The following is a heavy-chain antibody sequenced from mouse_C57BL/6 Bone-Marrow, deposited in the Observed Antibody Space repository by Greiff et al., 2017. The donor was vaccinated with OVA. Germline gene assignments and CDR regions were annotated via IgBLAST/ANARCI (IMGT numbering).Heavy chain of an antibody. J-gene: IGHJ1*03. CDR2: IHPNSGST. CDR3: SKGYWYFDV. V-gene: IGHV1-64*01. CDR1: GYTFTSYW. D-gene: IGHD1-3*01. Sequence: QVQLQQPGAELVKPGASVTLSCKASGYTFTSYWMHWVKQRPGQGLEWIGMIHPNSGSTNYNEKFKSKATLTVDKSSSTAYMQLSSLTSADSAVYYSSKGYWYFDVWGTGTTVTVSS.